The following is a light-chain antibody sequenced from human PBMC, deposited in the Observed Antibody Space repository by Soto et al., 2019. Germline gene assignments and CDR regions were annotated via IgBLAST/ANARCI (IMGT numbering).Light chain of an antibody. CDR2: DVT. V-gene: IGLV2-14*01. CDR3: NSYTPANTCV. Sequence: QSALTQPASVSGSPGQSITISCSGSSSDIGEYKYVSWYQQHPGKAPKLMIYDVTNRPSGVSDRFSGSKSGSTASLTISGLRVEDGVDFYCNSYTPANTCVFGSGTRVTAL. CDR1: SSDIGEYKY. J-gene: IGLJ1*01.